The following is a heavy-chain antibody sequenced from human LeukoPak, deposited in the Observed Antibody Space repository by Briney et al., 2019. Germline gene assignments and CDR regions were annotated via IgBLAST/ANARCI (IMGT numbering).Heavy chain of an antibody. Sequence: GGSLRLSCAASGFAFTNFAMNWVRQAPGKGLEWVSTISGSGGSTYYADSVKGRFTISRANSKNTLSLQMNSLRAEDTAVYYCARGYYYTTGFYSFDYWGQGTLVTVFS. J-gene: IGHJ4*02. CDR1: GFAFTNFA. CDR3: ARGYYYTTGFYSFDY. V-gene: IGHV3-23*01. D-gene: IGHD3-22*01. CDR2: ISGSGGST.